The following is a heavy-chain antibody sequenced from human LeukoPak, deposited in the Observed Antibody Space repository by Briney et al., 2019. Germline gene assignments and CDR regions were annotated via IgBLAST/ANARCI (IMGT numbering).Heavy chain of an antibody. CDR1: GFTFGSYW. CDR3: ARVLGSSGCFDY. CDR2: IKQDGSAK. J-gene: IGHJ4*02. D-gene: IGHD6-19*01. Sequence: PGGSLRLSCAASGFTFGSYWMSWVRQAPGKGLEWVANIKQDGSAKYYVDSVKGRFTISRDNAKNSLYLQMNSLRAEDTAVYYCARVLGSSGCFDYWGQGTLVTVSS. V-gene: IGHV3-7*01.